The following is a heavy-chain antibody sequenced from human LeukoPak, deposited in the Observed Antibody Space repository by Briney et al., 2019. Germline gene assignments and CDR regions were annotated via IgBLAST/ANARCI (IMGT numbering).Heavy chain of an antibody. CDR3: ARDRGYSYGCYY. J-gene: IGHJ4*02. V-gene: IGHV1-18*01. Sequence: ASVKVSCKAAGYTFTSYGISWVRQAPGQGREWMGWISAYNGNTNYAQKLQGGVTITTDTSTSTAYMELRSLRSDDPAVYYCARDRGYSYGCYYWGQGTLVTVSS. D-gene: IGHD5-18*01. CDR1: GYTFTSYG. CDR2: ISAYNGNT.